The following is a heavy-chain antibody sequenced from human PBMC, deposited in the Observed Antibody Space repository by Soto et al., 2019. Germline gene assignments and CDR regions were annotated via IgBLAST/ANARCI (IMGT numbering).Heavy chain of an antibody. V-gene: IGHV3-30-3*01. D-gene: IGHD3-22*01. CDR3: ATAHDSSGYYMFSIGY. Sequence: QVQLVESGGGVVQPGRSLRLSCAASGFTFRNYAMHCVRQAPGKGLAWVAVISYDGSNKYYADSVKGRFTISRDNSKNTLYLQMNSLRAEDTAVYYCATAHDSSGYYMFSIGYWGQGTLVTVSS. J-gene: IGHJ4*02. CDR2: ISYDGSNK. CDR1: GFTFRNYA.